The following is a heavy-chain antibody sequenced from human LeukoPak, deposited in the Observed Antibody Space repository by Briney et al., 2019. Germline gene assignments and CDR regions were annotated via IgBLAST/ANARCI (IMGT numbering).Heavy chain of an antibody. V-gene: IGHV3-30*04. CDR2: ISHDGSHK. CDR3: ARDPNRLADYGGDYFDH. D-gene: IGHD4-23*01. CDR1: GFTFSSFS. Sequence: GGSLRLSCVGSGFTFSSFSMHWVRQAPGNGLEWVAVISHDGSHKYYADSAKGRFTISRDNSKNTLSLQMNTLRPEDTGLFYCARDPNRLADYGGDYFDHWGQGTLVTVSS. J-gene: IGHJ4*02.